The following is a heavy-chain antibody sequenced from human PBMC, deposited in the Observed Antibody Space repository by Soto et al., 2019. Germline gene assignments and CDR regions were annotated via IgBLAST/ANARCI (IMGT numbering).Heavy chain of an antibody. J-gene: IGHJ4*02. CDR2: IIPILGIA. CDR1: GGTFSSYT. V-gene: IGHV1-69*04. Sequence: SVKVSCKASGGTFSSYTISWVLQAPGQGLEWMGRIIPILGIANYAQKFQGRVTITADKSTSTAYMELSSLRSEDTAVYYCAREGVEMATILYYFDYWGQGTLVTVSS. CDR3: AREGVEMATILYYFDY. D-gene: IGHD5-12*01.